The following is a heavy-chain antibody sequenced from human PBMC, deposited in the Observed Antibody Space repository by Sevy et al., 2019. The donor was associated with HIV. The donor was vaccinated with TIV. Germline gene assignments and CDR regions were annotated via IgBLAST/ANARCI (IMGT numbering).Heavy chain of an antibody. D-gene: IGHD1-1*01. CDR2: ISNDYYYI. CDR1: GFTFSTYS. V-gene: IGHV3-21*01. Sequence: GGSLRLSCAASGFTFSTYSMNWVRQAPGKGLEWVSSISNDYYYIYYADSVKGRFTISRDNAKNSLDLQMNNLRAEDTAVYYCARATGTEALDAFDFWGQGTRVTVSS. J-gene: IGHJ3*01. CDR3: ARATGTEALDAFDF.